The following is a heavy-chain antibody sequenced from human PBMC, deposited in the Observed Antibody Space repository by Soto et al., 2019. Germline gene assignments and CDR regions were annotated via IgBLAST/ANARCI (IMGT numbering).Heavy chain of an antibody. CDR1: GFTFSSYS. V-gene: IGHV3-21*01. CDR3: ATDIVVVVAATRGDDAFDI. CDR2: ISSSSSYI. D-gene: IGHD2-15*01. Sequence: EVQLVESGGGLVKPGGSLRLSCAASGFTFSSYSMNWVRQAPGKGLEWVSSISSSSSYIYYADSVKGRFTISRDNAKNSLYLQMNSLRAEDTAVYYCATDIVVVVAATRGDDAFDIWGQGTMVTVSS. J-gene: IGHJ3*02.